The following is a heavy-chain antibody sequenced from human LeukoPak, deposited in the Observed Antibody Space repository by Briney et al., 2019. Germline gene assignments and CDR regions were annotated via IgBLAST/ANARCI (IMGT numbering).Heavy chain of an antibody. CDR3: ARAASGDAVDYYGSGRRFYSYYMDV. J-gene: IGHJ6*03. D-gene: IGHD3-10*01. V-gene: IGHV4-4*07. CDR1: GDSFTSCQ. CDR2: ISASGTT. Sequence: SETLSLTCIVSGDSFTSCQWSWVRQPAGKGLEWIGRISASGTTNSNPALKSRVTMSVDSSKKQFSLNLRSVTAADTAVYYCARAASGDAVDYYGSGRRFYSYYMDVWGKGTTVTISS.